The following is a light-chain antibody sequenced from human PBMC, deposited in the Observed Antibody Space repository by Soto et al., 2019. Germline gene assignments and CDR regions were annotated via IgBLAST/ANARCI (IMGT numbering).Light chain of an antibody. CDR2: DAS. V-gene: IGKV1-5*01. J-gene: IGKJ1*01. Sequence: DIQMTESPSTLSASVGDRVTVTCRASQSVGTWLAWYQQKPGRAPNLLIYDASTLASAVPSRFSGSGSGTEFTLTISSLQSDDFATYYCQHYNSFSPWAFGQGTKVDIK. CDR3: QHYNSFSPWA. CDR1: QSVGTW.